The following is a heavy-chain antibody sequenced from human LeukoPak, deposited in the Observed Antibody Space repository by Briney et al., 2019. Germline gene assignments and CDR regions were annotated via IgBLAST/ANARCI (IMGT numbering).Heavy chain of an antibody. J-gene: IGHJ3*02. Sequence: PSETLSLTCTVSGGSISSSSYYWGWIRQPPGKGLEWIGSIYYSGSTYYNPSLKSRVTISVDTSKNQFSLKLSSVTAADTAVYYCARAVAGTYPIDAFDIWGQGTMVTVSS. V-gene: IGHV4-39*07. CDR1: GGSISSSSYY. D-gene: IGHD6-19*01. CDR2: IYYSGST. CDR3: ARAVAGTYPIDAFDI.